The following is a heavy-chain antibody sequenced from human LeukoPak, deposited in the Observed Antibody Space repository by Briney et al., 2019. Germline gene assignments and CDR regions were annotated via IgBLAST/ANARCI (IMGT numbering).Heavy chain of an antibody. V-gene: IGHV3-53*01. Sequence: GGSLRLSCVASGFTVSSNYMSWVRQAPGKGLEWVSLLYSDGSTFYGDSGKGRFTISRDNSKNTVYLQISSRRGEDTAVYYCARDSSSFPNYFDYWGQGTLVTVSS. J-gene: IGHJ4*02. CDR3: ARDSSSFPNYFDY. CDR2: LYSDGST. CDR1: GFTVSSNY. D-gene: IGHD2/OR15-2a*01.